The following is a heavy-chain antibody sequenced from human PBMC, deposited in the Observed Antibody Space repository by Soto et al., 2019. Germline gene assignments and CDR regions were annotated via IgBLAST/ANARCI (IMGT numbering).Heavy chain of an antibody. V-gene: IGHV4-59*01. CDR2: IYYTGST. Sequence: SSETLSLTCTVSGDSISNYYWSWIRQPPGKRLEWIGYIYYTGSTTYNPSLESRVTMSVDTSKNQFSLKLNSVNAADTAVYYCAKYRRTEEEGYTLDYWGRGTLVTVSS. J-gene: IGHJ4*02. D-gene: IGHD6-13*01. CDR1: GDSISNYY. CDR3: AKYRRTEEEGYTLDY.